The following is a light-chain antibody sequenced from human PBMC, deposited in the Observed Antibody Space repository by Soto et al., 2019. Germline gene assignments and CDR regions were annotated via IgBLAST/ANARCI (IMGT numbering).Light chain of an antibody. CDR1: QSVLYSSNNKNY. V-gene: IGKV4-1*01. Sequence: DIVMTQSPDSLAVSLGERATINCKSSQSVLYSSNNKNYLAWYQQKPGQPPKLLIYWASTRESGVPDRFSGSGSVTDFTLTISSPQAEDVAVYYCQQYYCTPTFGGGTKVEIK. CDR2: WAS. J-gene: IGKJ4*01. CDR3: QQYYCTPT.